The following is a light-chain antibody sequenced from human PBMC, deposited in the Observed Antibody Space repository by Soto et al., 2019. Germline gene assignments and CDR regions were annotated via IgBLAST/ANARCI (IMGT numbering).Light chain of an antibody. CDR1: QSINSN. V-gene: IGKV3-15*01. CDR3: QQYNNWPRT. Sequence: EIVMTQSPATLSVSPGERATLSCRASQSINSNLAWYQQKPGQAPRLLIYGTSTGATGIPARFSSSGSGTEFTLTISSLQSEDFAVYYCQQYNNWPRTFGQGTKVEIK. J-gene: IGKJ1*01. CDR2: GTS.